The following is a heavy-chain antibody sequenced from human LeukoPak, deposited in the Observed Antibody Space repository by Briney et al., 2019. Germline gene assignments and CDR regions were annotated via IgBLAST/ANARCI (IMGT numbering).Heavy chain of an antibody. V-gene: IGHV1-69*04. CDR2: IIPILGIA. CDR1: GGTFSSYA. D-gene: IGHD3-10*01. Sequence: SVKVSCKASGGTFSSYAISWVRQAPRQGLEWMGRIIPILGIANYAQKFQGRVTITADKSTSTAYMELSSLRSEDTAVYYCAKSYYYGSGSYYNFDYWGQGTLVTVSS. CDR3: AKSYYYGSGSYYNFDY. J-gene: IGHJ4*02.